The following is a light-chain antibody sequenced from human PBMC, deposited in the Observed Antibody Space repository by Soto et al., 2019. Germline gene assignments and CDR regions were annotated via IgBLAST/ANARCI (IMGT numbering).Light chain of an antibody. CDR2: DAS. CDR1: QSVSNNY. V-gene: IGKV3-20*01. J-gene: IGKJ1*01. CDR3: QQYGSSGT. Sequence: EIVITQSPATLSVSPGERATLSCRASQSVSNNYLAWYQQKPGQAPRLLIYDASNRATGIPDRFTGSASWTDFTFSISRLEPADFAVYSCQQYGSSGTFGQGTKVDIK.